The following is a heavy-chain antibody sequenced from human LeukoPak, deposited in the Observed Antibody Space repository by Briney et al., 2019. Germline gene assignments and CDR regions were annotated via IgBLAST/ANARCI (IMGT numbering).Heavy chain of an antibody. CDR2: IKSKTDGGTT. V-gene: IGHV3-15*05. D-gene: IGHD3-10*01. CDR1: GFTFSNAW. Sequence: GGSLRLSCAASGFTFSNAWMSWVRQAPGKGLEWVGRIKSKTDGGTTDYAAPVKGRFTISRDDSKNTLYLQMNSLKSEDTAFYYCAKSHAAVRAYYFDSWGQGTLVTVSS. J-gene: IGHJ4*02. CDR3: AKSHAAVRAYYFDS.